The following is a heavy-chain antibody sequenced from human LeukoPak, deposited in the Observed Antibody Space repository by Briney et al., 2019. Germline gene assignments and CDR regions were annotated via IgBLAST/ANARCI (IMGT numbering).Heavy chain of an antibody. CDR3: ARVKAAAGYYYGMDV. V-gene: IGHV5-51*01. CDR1: GYSFTSYW. Sequence: GESLKISCKGSGYSFTSYWIGWVRQMPGKGLEWMGIIYPGDSDTRYSPSFQGQVTISADKSNSTAYLQWSSLKASDTAMYYCARVKAAAGYYYGMDVWGQGTTVTVSS. J-gene: IGHJ6*02. D-gene: IGHD6-13*01. CDR2: IYPGDSDT.